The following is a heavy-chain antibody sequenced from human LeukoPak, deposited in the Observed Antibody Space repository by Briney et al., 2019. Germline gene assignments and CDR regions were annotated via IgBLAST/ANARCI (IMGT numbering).Heavy chain of an antibody. CDR2: IYYGDST. J-gene: IGHJ4*02. CDR1: GASITSDLYY. V-gene: IGHV4-30-4*01. D-gene: IGHD2-15*01. CDR3: ASPRTPYYFEY. Sequence: SQTLSLTCSVSGASITSDLYYWSWIRQSPGKGLEWVGYIYYGDSTNYNPSLESRLTISIDTSKNQFSLRLTSVTAADTAVYYCASPRTPYYFEYWGRGTLVTVSP.